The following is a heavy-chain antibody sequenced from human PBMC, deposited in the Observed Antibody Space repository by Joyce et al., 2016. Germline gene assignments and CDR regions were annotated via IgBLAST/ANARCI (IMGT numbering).Heavy chain of an antibody. J-gene: IGHJ3*02. Sequence: QGQLEESGGGVVQPGTSLRLSCAASGFIINNFGFHWVRQAPGKGLEWVAVISYDGNKKYYEDSVKGRFTISRDNPKNTVYLQMNSLRAEDTAVYYCAKVGRGQIGKNDAFDIWGQGTMVTVSS. CDR1: GFIINNFG. V-gene: IGHV3-30*18. D-gene: IGHD1-26*01. CDR2: ISYDGNKK. CDR3: AKVGRGQIGKNDAFDI.